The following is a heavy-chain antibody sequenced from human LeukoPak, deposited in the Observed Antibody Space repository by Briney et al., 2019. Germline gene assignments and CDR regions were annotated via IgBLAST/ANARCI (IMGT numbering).Heavy chain of an antibody. Sequence: GGSLRLSCAASGFSFNNYSMSWVRQAPGKGLEWVSIIIASSGSTFYADSVKGRFTISRDNSKNTLYLQMNSLRDEDTAVYYCAKGGYDYVEVAYFDFWGQGTLVTVSS. CDR3: AKGGYDYVEVAYFDF. CDR1: GFSFNNYS. V-gene: IGHV3-23*01. CDR2: IIASSGST. J-gene: IGHJ4*02. D-gene: IGHD5-12*01.